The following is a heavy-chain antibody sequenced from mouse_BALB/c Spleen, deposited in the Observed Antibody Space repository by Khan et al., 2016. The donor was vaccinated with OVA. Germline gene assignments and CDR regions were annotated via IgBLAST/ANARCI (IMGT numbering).Heavy chain of an antibody. D-gene: IGHD1-1*01. Sequence: EVKLLASGGGLVQPGGSLKLSCAASGFDFSRYWMSWVRQAPGKGLEWIGEINPDSSTINYTPSLKDKFIISRDNAKNTLFLQMSKVRSEDTALYYCARQDPYYDSSWFAYWGQGTLVTVSA. J-gene: IGHJ3*01. V-gene: IGHV4-1*02. CDR2: INPDSSTI. CDR3: ARQDPYYDSSWFAY. CDR1: GFDFSRYW.